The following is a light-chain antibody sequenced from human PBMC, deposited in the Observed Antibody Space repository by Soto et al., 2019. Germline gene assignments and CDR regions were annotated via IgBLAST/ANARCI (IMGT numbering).Light chain of an antibody. J-gene: IGKJ2*01. CDR3: QQYNNWPRT. V-gene: IGKV3-15*01. Sequence: IVMTQSPVTLSVSPGERATFSCRARQSVSSNLAWYQQKPGQTPRLLIYGASTRATGIPARFTGSGSGTEFTLTISSLQSEDFAIYYCQQYNNWPRTFGQGTKLEIK. CDR2: GAS. CDR1: QSVSSN.